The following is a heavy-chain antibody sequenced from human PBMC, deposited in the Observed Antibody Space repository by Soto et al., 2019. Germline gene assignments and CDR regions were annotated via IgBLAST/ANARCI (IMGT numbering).Heavy chain of an antibody. J-gene: IGHJ4*02. CDR1: GGSISSSSYY. Sequence: SETLSLTCTVSGGSISSSSYYWGWIRQPPGKGLEWIGSIYYSGSAYYNPSLKSRVTISVDTSKNQFSLKLSSVTAADTAVYYCARPTYGSGSYSYDYWGQGTLVTVSS. CDR2: IYYSGSA. D-gene: IGHD3-10*01. CDR3: ARPTYGSGSYSYDY. V-gene: IGHV4-39*01.